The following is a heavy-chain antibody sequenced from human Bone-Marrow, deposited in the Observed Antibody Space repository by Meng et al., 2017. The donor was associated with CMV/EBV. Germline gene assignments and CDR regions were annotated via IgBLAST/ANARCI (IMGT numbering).Heavy chain of an antibody. D-gene: IGHD1-26*01. V-gene: IGHV1-46*01. Sequence: ASGYTFTNYYLHCVRQAPGQGLEWMGIINPFGGSTSYAQKFQGRITMTSDTSTSTVYMELSSLRSEDTAVYYCARIGGNYYPFDYWGQGTLVTVSS. CDR1: GYTFTNYY. J-gene: IGHJ4*02. CDR3: ARIGGNYYPFDY. CDR2: INPFGGST.